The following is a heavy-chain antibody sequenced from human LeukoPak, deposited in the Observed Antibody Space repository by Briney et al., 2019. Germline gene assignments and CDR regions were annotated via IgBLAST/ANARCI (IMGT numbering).Heavy chain of an antibody. D-gene: IGHD6-13*01. CDR2: ISPTGSTT. CDR1: GFSFSGHW. J-gene: IGHJ4*02. Sequence: GGSLRLSCAASGFSFSGHWMHWARQLPGKGLVWVSRISPTGSTTSYGDSVKGRFTVSRDNAKNILYLQVNNLRAEDTAVYYCARGPSSNWSGLDFWGQGTLLTVSS. CDR3: ARGPSSNWSGLDF. V-gene: IGHV3-74*01.